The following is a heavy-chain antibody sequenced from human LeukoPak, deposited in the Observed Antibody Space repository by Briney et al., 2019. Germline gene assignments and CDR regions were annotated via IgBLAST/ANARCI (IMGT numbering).Heavy chain of an antibody. V-gene: IGHV4-39*07. J-gene: IGHJ5*02. CDR1: GGSISTSNYY. Sequence: SETLSLTCTVSGGSISTSNYYWGWICQPPGKGLEWIGNIFYSGSTYYGPSLKSRLTISLDASRNQFSLKLSSVTAADTAVYYCAREYYDSSGSPNWFDPWGQGTLVTVSS. D-gene: IGHD3-22*01. CDR3: AREYYDSSGSPNWFDP. CDR2: IFYSGST.